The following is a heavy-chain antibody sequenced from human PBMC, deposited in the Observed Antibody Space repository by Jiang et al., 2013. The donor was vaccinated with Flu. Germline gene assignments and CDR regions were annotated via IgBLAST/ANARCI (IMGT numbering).Heavy chain of an antibody. CDR1: GYSISSGYY. V-gene: IGHV4-38-2*01. CDR2: IYHSGST. J-gene: IGHJ5*02. CDR3: ARHKSTVTTSRANWFDP. D-gene: IGHD4-17*01. Sequence: GSGLVKPSETLSLTCAVSGYSISSGYYWGWIRQPPGKGLEWIGSIYHSGSTYYNPSLKSRVTISVDTSKNQFSLKLSSVTAADTAVYYCARHKSTVTTSRANWFDPWGQGTLVTVSS.